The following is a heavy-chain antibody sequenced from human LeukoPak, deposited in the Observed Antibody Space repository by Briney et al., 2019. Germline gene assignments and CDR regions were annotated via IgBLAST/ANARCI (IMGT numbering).Heavy chain of an antibody. CDR2: IWYDGSKK. CDR3: ARDSGPYYYDRSGYYYAY. J-gene: IGHJ4*02. V-gene: IGHV3-33*01. CDR1: GFIFSSYG. Sequence: GGSLRLSCAASGFIFSSYGIHWVRQAPGKGLEWVTFIWYDGSKKYYADSVKGRFTISRDNSKNTMYLQMNSLRAEDTGDYYCARDSGPYYYDRSGYYYAYWGQGTLVTVSS. D-gene: IGHD3-22*01.